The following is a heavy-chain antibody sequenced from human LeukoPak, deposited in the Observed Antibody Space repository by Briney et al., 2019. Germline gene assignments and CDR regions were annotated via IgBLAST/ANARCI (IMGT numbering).Heavy chain of an antibody. V-gene: IGHV1-2*02. J-gene: IGHJ5*02. CDR3: LVLWLDP. D-gene: IGHD2-8*01. Sequence: ASVKVSCKASGYIFTDYFMHWVRQAPGQGLEWMGWIKSNSGDTNYAQKFQGRVTLTRDTSITTAYMELSSLTSDDTAIYYCLVLWLDPWGQGTLVTVSS. CDR1: GYIFTDYF. CDR2: IKSNSGDT.